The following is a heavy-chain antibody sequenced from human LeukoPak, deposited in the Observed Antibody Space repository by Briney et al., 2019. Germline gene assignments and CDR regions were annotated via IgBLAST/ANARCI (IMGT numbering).Heavy chain of an antibody. V-gene: IGHV3-66*02. J-gene: IGHJ4*02. D-gene: IGHD6-13*01. CDR2: IYSGGST. Sequence: GGSLRLSCAASGFTASSNYMSWVRQAPGKGLEWVSVIYSGGSTYYADSVKGRFTISRDNSKNTLYLQMNSLRAEDTAVYYCARDPHSSSWYYYLDYWGQGTLVTVSS. CDR3: ARDPHSSSWYYYLDY. CDR1: GFTASSNY.